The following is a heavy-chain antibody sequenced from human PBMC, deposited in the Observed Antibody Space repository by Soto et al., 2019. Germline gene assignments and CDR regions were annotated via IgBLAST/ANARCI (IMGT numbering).Heavy chain of an antibody. CDR3: ARVWGYAFDY. D-gene: IGHD3-16*01. Sequence: QVQLQESGPGLVKPSETLSLTCTVSGGSISSYYWSWIRQPPGKGLEWIGYIYYSGSTNYHPSLKIRVTISVDTSKNPFSLKLSSVTVADTAVYYCARVWGYAFDYWGQGTLVTVSS. V-gene: IGHV4-59*01. J-gene: IGHJ4*02. CDR2: IYYSGST. CDR1: GGSISSYY.